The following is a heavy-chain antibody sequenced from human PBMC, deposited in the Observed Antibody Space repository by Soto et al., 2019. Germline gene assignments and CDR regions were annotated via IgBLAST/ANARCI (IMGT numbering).Heavy chain of an antibody. J-gene: IGHJ4*02. CDR1: GFSFSSYW. Sequence: EVQLVESGGGLVQPGGSLRLSCGASGFSFSSYWMHWVRQAPGKGLVWVSRINIDESRTSYADSVKGRFTISSDNAKNTLYMQMTSLRAADTAIYYCGRGLNGQWNFDYWGQGTQVTVSS. CDR2: INIDESRT. V-gene: IGHV3-74*01. CDR3: GRGLNGQWNFDY. D-gene: IGHD6-19*01.